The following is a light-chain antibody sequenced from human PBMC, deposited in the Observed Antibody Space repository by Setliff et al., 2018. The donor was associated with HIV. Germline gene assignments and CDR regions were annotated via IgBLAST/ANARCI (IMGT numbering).Light chain of an antibody. V-gene: IGLV2-14*01. Sequence: QSALTQPASVSGSPGQSITISCTGTSSDVGGYNYVSWYQQYPGKAPKLMISKVRNRASGVSSRFSGSKSGNTASLTISGLQTEDEGDYYCSSYTGSTLYVFGTGTKVTVL. CDR1: SSDVGGYNY. J-gene: IGLJ1*01. CDR2: KVR. CDR3: SSYTGSTLYV.